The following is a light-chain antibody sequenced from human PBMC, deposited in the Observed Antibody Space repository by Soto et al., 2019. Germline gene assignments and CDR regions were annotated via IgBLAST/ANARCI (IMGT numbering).Light chain of an antibody. V-gene: IGKV1-27*01. CDR2: AAS. CDR1: QNINNY. Sequence: DIQMTQSPSSLSASVGDRVTITCRASQNINNYVAWYQQKPGNAPKLLIYAASTLQSGVPSRFSGDESGTDFTLTISSLQPEDVATYYCQKYNNGPPAAFGPGTKV. CDR3: QKYNNGPPAA. J-gene: IGKJ3*01.